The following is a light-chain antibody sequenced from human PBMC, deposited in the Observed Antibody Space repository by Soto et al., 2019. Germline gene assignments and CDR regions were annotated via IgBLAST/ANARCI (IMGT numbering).Light chain of an antibody. CDR2: GAS. Sequence: EIVMTQSPATLSVSPGERATLSFSASQSVSSNLAWYQQKPGQAPRLLIYGASTRATGIPARFSGSGSGTEFTLTISSLQSEDFAVYYCQQYNNWPPAFGGGTKVDIK. V-gene: IGKV3-15*01. CDR3: QQYNNWPPA. J-gene: IGKJ4*01. CDR1: QSVSSN.